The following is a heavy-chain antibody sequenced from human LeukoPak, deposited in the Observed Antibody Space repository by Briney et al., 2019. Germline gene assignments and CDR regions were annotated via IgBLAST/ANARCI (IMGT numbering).Heavy chain of an antibody. J-gene: IGHJ6*03. D-gene: IGHD1-14*01. CDR3: AKEGEPFRGYLDV. CDR1: GFTFSRVG. V-gene: IGHV3-33*03. Sequence: PGGSLRLSCVGSGFTFSRVGMQGVRQAPGKGLEWVAVIHNDGTMGQYAGTVQGRFNISKDNSQDTLYLQMNSLRDDDTAVYYCAKEGEPFRGYLDVWGKGTTVIVSS. CDR2: IHNDGTMG.